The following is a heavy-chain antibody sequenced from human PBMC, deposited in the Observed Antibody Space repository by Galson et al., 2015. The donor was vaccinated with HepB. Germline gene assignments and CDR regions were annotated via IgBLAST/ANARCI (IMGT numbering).Heavy chain of an antibody. V-gene: IGHV1-69*04. J-gene: IGHJ5*02. D-gene: IGHD4-23*01. CDR1: GGTFSSYA. Sequence: SVKVCCKASGGTFSSYAISWVRQAPGQGLEWMGRMITILGIANYAQKFQGRVTITADKSTSTAYMELSSLRSEGTAVYYCARDHPPPLPTTVATGWFDPWGQGTLVTVSS. CDR3: ARDHPPPLPTTVATGWFDP. CDR2: MITILGIA.